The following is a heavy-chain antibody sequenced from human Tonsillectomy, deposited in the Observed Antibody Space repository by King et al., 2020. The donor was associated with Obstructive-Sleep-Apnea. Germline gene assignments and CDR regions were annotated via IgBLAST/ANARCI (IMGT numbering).Heavy chain of an antibody. CDR1: GGSVSSYY. J-gene: IGHJ3*02. CDR3: ARARNRVGAPPGAFDI. CDR2: IYYSGST. D-gene: IGHD1-26*01. V-gene: IGHV4-59*02. Sequence: VQLQESGPGLVKPAETLSLTCTVSGGSVSSYYWSWIRQPPGKGLEWIGYIYYSGSTNYNPSLQSRVTITVDKSTNPFSLQLSAVTASDTAVYYCARARNRVGAPPGAFDIWGQGTMVTVSS.